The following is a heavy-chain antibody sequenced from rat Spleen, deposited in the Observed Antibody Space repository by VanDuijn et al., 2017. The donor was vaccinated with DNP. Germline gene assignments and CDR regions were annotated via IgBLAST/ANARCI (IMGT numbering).Heavy chain of an antibody. Sequence: QVQLKESGPVLVQASETLSLTCTVSGFSLTNYGVIWVRQSPGKGLEWLGIIWGHGNTDYNSALKSRLSISRDTSKSQVFLKMNSLQTEDTATYYCARGITTLGDAWGQGASVTVSS. V-gene: IGHV2S75*01. J-gene: IGHJ4*01. D-gene: IGHD1-10*01. CDR2: IWGHGNT. CDR1: GFSLTNYG. CDR3: ARGITTLGDA.